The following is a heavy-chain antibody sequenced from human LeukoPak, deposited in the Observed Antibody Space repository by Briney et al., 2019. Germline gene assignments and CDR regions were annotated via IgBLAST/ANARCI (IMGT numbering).Heavy chain of an antibody. CDR2: INAGNGNT. CDR1: GYTFTSYG. D-gene: IGHD2-15*01. Sequence: GASVKVSCKASGYTFTSYGISWVRQAPGQRLEWMGWINAGNGNTKYSQKFQGRVTITRDTSASTAYMELSSLRSEDTAVYYCARDSCSGDSCYFRTYGMDVWGQGTTVTVSS. J-gene: IGHJ6*02. CDR3: ARDSCSGDSCYFRTYGMDV. V-gene: IGHV1-3*01.